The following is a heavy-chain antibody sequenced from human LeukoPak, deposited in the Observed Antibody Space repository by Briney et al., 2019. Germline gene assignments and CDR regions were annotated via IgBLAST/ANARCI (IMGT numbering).Heavy chain of an antibody. J-gene: IGHJ1*01. CDR2: ISSGSTYI. CDR1: GFSFNTYS. Sequence: GESLKIPCAASGFSFNTYSMNWVRQAPGKGLEWVSYISSGSTYIYYADSVKGRFTISRDNGKNSLYLQMNSLRAEDTAVYYCARKGYYASSGYLGYFQHWGQGTLVTVSS. CDR3: ARKGYYASSGYLGYFQH. V-gene: IGHV3-21*01. D-gene: IGHD3-22*01.